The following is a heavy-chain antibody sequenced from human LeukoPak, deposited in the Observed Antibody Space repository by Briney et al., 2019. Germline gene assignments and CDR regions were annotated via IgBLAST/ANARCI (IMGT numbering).Heavy chain of an antibody. CDR1: GFTFSSYA. Sequence: GRSLRLSCAASGFTFSSYAMHWVRQAPGKGLEWVAVISYDGSNKYYADSVKGRFTISRDNSKNTLYLQMNSLRAEDTAVYYCARGAQLTYCSSTSCYPDYYYIDVWGKGTTVTVSS. CDR2: ISYDGSNK. D-gene: IGHD2-2*01. J-gene: IGHJ6*03. V-gene: IGHV3-30-3*01. CDR3: ARGAQLTYCSSTSCYPDYYYIDV.